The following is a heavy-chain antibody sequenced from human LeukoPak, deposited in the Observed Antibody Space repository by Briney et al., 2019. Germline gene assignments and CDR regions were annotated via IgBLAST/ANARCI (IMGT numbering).Heavy chain of an antibody. CDR3: TKGGEGAPGDF. Sequence: PGGSLRLSCAASGFTFDDYDMHWVRQAPGKGLEWVSGISWNSGSIGYADSVKGRFTISRDNGKNSLYLQMNSLRVEDTALYYCTKGGEGAPGDFWGQGILVTVSS. D-gene: IGHD3-16*01. CDR2: ISWNSGSI. CDR1: GFTFDDYD. V-gene: IGHV3-9*01. J-gene: IGHJ4*02.